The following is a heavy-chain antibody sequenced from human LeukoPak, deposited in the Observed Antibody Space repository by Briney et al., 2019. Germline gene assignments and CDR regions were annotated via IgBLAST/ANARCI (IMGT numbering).Heavy chain of an antibody. CDR3: ARQTIRGIWFGGQRLDY. Sequence: ASVKVSCKASGYTFTSYAMNWVRQAPGQGLECMGWINTNTGNPTYAQGFTGRFVFSLDTSVSTAYLQISSLKAEDTAVYYCARQTIRGIWFGGQRLDYWGQGTLVTVSS. CDR1: GYTFTSYA. J-gene: IGHJ4*02. D-gene: IGHD3-10*01. CDR2: INTNTGNP. V-gene: IGHV7-4-1*02.